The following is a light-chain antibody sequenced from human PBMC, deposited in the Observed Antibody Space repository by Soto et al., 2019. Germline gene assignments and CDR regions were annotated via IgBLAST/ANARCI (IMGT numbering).Light chain of an antibody. CDR2: WAS. CDR3: QQYYSTPPT. V-gene: IGKV4-1*01. Sequence: DIVMTQSPDSLAVSLGERATINCKSSQSVLYSSNNKNYLAWYQQKPGQPPKLLIYWASTRESGVPDRFSGSGSETDCTRTMSSLQAEDVAVYYCQQYYSTPPTFGQGTKVAIK. J-gene: IGKJ1*01. CDR1: QSVLYSSNNKNY.